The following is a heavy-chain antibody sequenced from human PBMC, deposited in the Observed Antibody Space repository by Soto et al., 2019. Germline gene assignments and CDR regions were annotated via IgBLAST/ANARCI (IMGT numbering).Heavy chain of an antibody. D-gene: IGHD3-9*01. CDR2: IYSGGST. Sequence: EVQLVESGGGLVQPGGSLRLSCAASGFTVSSNYMSWVRQAPGKGLEWVSVIYSGGSTYYADSVKGRFTISRDNSKNTLYLQMNSLRAEDTAVYYCARDGRILPGYYTYYYYYMDVWGKGTTVTVSS. CDR3: ARDGRILPGYYTYYYYYMDV. J-gene: IGHJ6*03. CDR1: GFTVSSNY. V-gene: IGHV3-66*01.